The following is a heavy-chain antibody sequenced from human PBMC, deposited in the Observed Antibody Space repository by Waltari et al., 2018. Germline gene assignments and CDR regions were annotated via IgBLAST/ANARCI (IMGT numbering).Heavy chain of an antibody. Sequence: QVQLVQSGAEVKKPGASVKVSCKASGYTFTSYAMHWVRQAPGQRLEWMGWINAGNGNTKYSQKFQGRVTITRDTSASTAYMELSSLRSEDTAVYYCARVTEYSSSSPRHYYYGMDVWGQGTTVTVSS. CDR2: INAGNGNT. CDR3: ARVTEYSSSSPRHYYYGMDV. V-gene: IGHV1-3*01. D-gene: IGHD6-6*01. J-gene: IGHJ6*02. CDR1: GYTFTSYA.